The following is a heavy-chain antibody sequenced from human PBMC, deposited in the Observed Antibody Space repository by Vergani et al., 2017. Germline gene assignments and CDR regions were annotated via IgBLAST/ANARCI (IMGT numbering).Heavy chain of an antibody. CDR3: ANSVIAGNVGVAYFGMDV. Sequence: QVQILQSGGGVVQPGGSLRLSCTLSGFTLNTYGIHWVRQAPGKGLEWVSFIRYDGSSEYDGDSVKGRFTISRDKSQNTVNLQINSLRTEDTAVYFCANSVIAGNVGVAYFGMDVWGRGTTVTVSS. D-gene: IGHD2/OR15-2a*01. CDR1: GFTLNTYG. CDR2: IRYDGSSE. V-gene: IGHV3-30*02. J-gene: IGHJ6*02.